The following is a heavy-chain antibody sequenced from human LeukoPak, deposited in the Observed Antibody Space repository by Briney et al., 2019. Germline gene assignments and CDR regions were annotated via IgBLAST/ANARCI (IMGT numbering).Heavy chain of an antibody. V-gene: IGHV1-2*02. CDR3: ARDDSGSYSFGD. J-gene: IGHJ4*02. CDR1: GYTFTGYY. D-gene: IGHD3-10*01. Sequence: ASVKVSCKASGYTFTGYYMHWVRQAPGQGLEWMGWINPNSGGTNYAQKFQGRVTMTRDTSISTAYMELSRLRSDDTAVYYCARDDSGSYSFGDWGQGTLVTVSS. CDR2: INPNSGGT.